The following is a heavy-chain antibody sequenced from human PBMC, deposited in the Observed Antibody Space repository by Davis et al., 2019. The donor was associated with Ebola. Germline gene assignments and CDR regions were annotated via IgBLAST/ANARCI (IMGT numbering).Heavy chain of an antibody. D-gene: IGHD2-15*01. V-gene: IGHV4-59*01. J-gene: IGHJ3*02. CDR3: ARGRGYCSGGSCWGDAFDI. CDR2: IYYSGST. Sequence: PSETLSLTCTVSGGSISSYYWSWIRQPPGKGLEWIGYIYYSGSTNYNPSLKSRVTISVDTSKNQFSLNLSSVTAADTAVYYCARGRGYCSGGSCWGDAFDIWGQGTMVTVSS. CDR1: GGSISSYY.